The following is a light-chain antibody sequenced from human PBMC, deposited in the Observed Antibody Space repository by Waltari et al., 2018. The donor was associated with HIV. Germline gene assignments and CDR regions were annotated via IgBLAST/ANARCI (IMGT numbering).Light chain of an antibody. J-gene: IGLJ2*01. CDR2: EVS. Sequence: QSALTQPAPVSGPPAPSSTLSCTGTSSDGGGYKHVSWYQQHPGKAPKLMIYEVSNRPSGVSNRFSGSKSGNTASLTISGLQAEDEADYYCSSYTGSSTLVFGGGTKLTVL. V-gene: IGLV2-14*01. CDR3: SSYTGSSTLV. CDR1: SSDGGGYKH.